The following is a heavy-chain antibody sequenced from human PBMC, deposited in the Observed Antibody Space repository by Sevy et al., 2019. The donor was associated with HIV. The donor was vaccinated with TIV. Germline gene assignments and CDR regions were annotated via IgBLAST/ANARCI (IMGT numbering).Heavy chain of an antibody. Sequence: GGSLRLSCAASGFTVSSNYMSWVRQAPGKGLEWVSVVYGGSTTYYADSVKGRFTISRDNSKNTLYLQMNSLRAEDTAVYYCARDYCSTTICFYFYGMDVWGQGTTVTVSS. V-gene: IGHV3-53*01. J-gene: IGHJ6*02. D-gene: IGHD2-2*01. CDR2: VYGGSTT. CDR3: ARDYCSTTICFYFYGMDV. CDR1: GFTVSSNY.